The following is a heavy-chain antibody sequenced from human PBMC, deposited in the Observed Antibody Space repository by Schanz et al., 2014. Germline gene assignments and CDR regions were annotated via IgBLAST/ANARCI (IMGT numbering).Heavy chain of an antibody. D-gene: IGHD3-3*01. J-gene: IGHJ4*02. CDR2: IKQDGIEK. Sequence: VQLVESGGSVVQPGGSLRLSCAASGFTFGNFFMSWVRQAPGKGLEWVANIKQDGIEKYYVDSVKGRFTISRDNAKNSLYLQMNSLTADDTAVYYCARDKGGYYPFDYWGRGTLVTVSS. V-gene: IGHV3-7*01. CDR3: ARDKGGYYPFDY. CDR1: GFTFGNFF.